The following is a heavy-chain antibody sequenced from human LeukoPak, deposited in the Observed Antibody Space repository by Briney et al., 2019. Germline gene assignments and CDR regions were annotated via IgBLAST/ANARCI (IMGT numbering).Heavy chain of an antibody. J-gene: IGHJ6*02. Sequence: SETLSLTCTVSGGSVSSGSYYWSWIRQPPGKGLEWIGYIYYSGSTNYNPSLESRVTISVDTSKNQFSLKLSSVTAADTAVYYCARDLVVTAGPYYYYGMDVWGQGTTVTVSS. CDR3: ARDLVVTAGPYYYYGMDV. V-gene: IGHV4-61*01. CDR1: GGSVSSGSYY. D-gene: IGHD2-21*02. CDR2: IYYSGST.